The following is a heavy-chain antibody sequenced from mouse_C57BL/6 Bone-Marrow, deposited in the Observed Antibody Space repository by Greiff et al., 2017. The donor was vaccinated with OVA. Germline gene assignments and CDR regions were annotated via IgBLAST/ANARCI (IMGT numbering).Heavy chain of an antibody. V-gene: IGHV1-15*01. J-gene: IGHJ3*01. CDR3: TRYGNYAWFAY. CDR2: IDPETGGT. Sequence: VQLQQSGAELVRPGASVTLSCKASGYTFTDYEMHWVKQTPVHGLEWIGAIDPETGGTAYNQKFKGKAILTADKSSSTAYMELRSLTSEDSAVYYCTRYGNYAWFAYWGQGTLVTVSA. D-gene: IGHD2-1*01. CDR1: GYTFTDYE.